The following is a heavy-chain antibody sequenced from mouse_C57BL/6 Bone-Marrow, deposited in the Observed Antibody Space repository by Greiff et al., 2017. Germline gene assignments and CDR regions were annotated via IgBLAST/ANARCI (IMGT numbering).Heavy chain of an antibody. CDR1: GYTFTSYG. J-gene: IGHJ3*01. V-gene: IGHV1-81*01. CDR2: IYPRSGNT. CDR3: ARRGDLLWYPWFAY. D-gene: IGHD2-1*01. Sequence: QVQLQQSGAELARPGASVKLSCKASGYTFTSYGISGVKQRTGQGLEWIGEIYPRSGNTYYNEKFKGKATLTADKSSSTAYMELRSLTSEDSAVYFCARRGDLLWYPWFAYWGQGTLVTVSA.